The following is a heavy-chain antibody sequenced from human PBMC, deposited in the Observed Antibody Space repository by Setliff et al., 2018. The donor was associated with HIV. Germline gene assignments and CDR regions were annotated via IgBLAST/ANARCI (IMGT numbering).Heavy chain of an antibody. CDR1: GYSFGDYW. V-gene: IGHV5-51*01. D-gene: IGHD3-10*02. Sequence: GESLKISCRGFGYSFGDYWIGWVRQKPGQGLEWMGIIFPSDSDTRVNPSFQGQVTISADKSISTAYVQWSSLKASDTAMYYCARLLGSRNSPLGYWGQGTLVTVPQ. CDR2: IFPSDSDT. J-gene: IGHJ4*02. CDR3: ARLLGSRNSPLGY.